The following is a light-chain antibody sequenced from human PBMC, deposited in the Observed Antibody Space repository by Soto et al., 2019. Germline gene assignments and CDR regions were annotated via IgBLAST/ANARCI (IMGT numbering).Light chain of an antibody. V-gene: IGKV3-11*01. Sequence: EIVMTQSPATLSVSPGEGATLSCRASQSVSTHLAWYQHKPGQAPRLLIYEASNRATGIPARFSGSGSGTDFTLTISSLQPEDFATYYCQQSYSTTWTFGQGTKVDIK. J-gene: IGKJ1*01. CDR2: EAS. CDR3: QQSYSTTWT. CDR1: QSVSTH.